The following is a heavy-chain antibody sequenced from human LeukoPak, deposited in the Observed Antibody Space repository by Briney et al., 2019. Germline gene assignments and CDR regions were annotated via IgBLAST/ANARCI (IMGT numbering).Heavy chain of an antibody. V-gene: IGHV3-74*01. CDR3: ARDGSLPDY. J-gene: IGHJ4*02. CDR1: GFNFSNHW. CDR2: IIGDCSST. Sequence: GGSLRLSCAASGFNFSNHWMHWVRQTPGKGLGWVSRIIGDCSSTSYADSVKGRFTISRDNAKSTLYLQMNSLRAEDTAVYYCARDGSLPDYWGQGTLVTVSS.